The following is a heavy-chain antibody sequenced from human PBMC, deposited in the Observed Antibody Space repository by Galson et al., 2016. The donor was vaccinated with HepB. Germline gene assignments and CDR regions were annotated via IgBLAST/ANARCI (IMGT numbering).Heavy chain of an antibody. J-gene: IGHJ6*04. CDR2: IYTAGDT. D-gene: IGHD6-19*01. CDR3: VRGSYSSDWYRTSAYDFGMDV. V-gene: IGHV3-13*01. CDR1: GFTFSIYD. Sequence: SLRLSCAASGFTFSIYDMHWVRQAPGSGLEWVSSIYTAGDTYYEDSVEGRFTVSRENAKDSLYLHMNSLRAGDTAVYYCVRGSYSSDWYRTSAYDFGMDVWGKGTPVTVSS.